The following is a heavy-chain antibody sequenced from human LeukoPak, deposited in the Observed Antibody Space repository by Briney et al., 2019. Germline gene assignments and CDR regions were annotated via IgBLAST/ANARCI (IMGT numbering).Heavy chain of an antibody. D-gene: IGHD3-10*01. J-gene: IGHJ4*02. CDR3: ARGYGSGNYYSINFDY. CDR2: INPNSGGT. CDR1: GYTFTDYY. Sequence: GASVKVSCKASGYTFTDYYMHWVRQAPGQGLEWMGWINPNSGGTNHAQKFQGRVTMTRDTSITTAYMELSRLRSDDTAVYYCARGYGSGNYYSINFDYWGQGTLVTVSS. V-gene: IGHV1-2*02.